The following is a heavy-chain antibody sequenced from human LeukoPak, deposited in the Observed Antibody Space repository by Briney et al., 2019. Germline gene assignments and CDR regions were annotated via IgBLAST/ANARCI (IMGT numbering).Heavy chain of an antibody. V-gene: IGHV1-2*02. Sequence: ASVKVSCKASGYTFTGYYMHWVRQAPGQGLEWMGWINPNSGGTNYAQKFQGRVTMTRDTSISTAYMELSSLRSEDTAVYYCAREILPGGNGDPRYFDYWGQGTLVTVSS. CDR2: INPNSGGT. J-gene: IGHJ4*02. D-gene: IGHD4-17*01. CDR1: GYTFTGYY. CDR3: AREILPGGNGDPRYFDY.